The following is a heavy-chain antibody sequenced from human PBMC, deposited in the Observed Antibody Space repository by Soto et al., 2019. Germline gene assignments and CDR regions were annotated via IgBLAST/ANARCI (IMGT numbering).Heavy chain of an antibody. CDR3: ARDSPPVDD. Sequence: QVQLVQSGAEVKKPGASVKVSCKASGYTFTNYAISWVRQAPGQWLEWMGWISAYNGNTNYAQKLRGRVTMTTETSTSTAYMELSSLRSDDTAVYYCARDSPPVDDCGQGAPVTVSS. J-gene: IGHJ4*02. V-gene: IGHV1-18*01. CDR2: ISAYNGNT. CDR1: GYTFTNYA.